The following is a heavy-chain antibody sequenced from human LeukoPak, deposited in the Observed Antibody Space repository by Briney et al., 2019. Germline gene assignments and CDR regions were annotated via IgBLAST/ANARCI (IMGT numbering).Heavy chain of an antibody. V-gene: IGHV3-33*01. Sequence: GGSLRLSCIASGFTFSDDGMHWVRQAPGKGLEWVALIWKDGSQTFYGDSVKGRFIISRDNSRNTLDLQMNSLSAEDTAVYYCVREGIGGTFYRGNFDHWGQGTLDTVSS. CDR1: GFTFSDDG. CDR2: IWKDGSQT. CDR3: VREGIGGTFYRGNFDH. J-gene: IGHJ4*02. D-gene: IGHD2-15*01.